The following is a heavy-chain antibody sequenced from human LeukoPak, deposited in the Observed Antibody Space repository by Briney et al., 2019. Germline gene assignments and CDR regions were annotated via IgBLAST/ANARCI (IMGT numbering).Heavy chain of an antibody. CDR1: NVSISSSSYY. Sequence: PSETLSLTCTVSNVSISSSSYYWGWIRQPPGKGLEWIGSRGATNYNPSLKSRVTISVDTSKNQFSLKLSSVTVADTAVYYCNTPSYCSGGSCQDYWGQGTLVTVSS. J-gene: IGHJ4*02. CDR3: NTPSYCSGGSCQDY. CDR2: RGAT. V-gene: IGHV4-39*07. D-gene: IGHD2-15*01.